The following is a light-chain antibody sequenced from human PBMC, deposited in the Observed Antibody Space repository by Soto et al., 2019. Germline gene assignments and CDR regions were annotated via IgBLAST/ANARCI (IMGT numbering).Light chain of an antibody. J-gene: IGLJ1*01. CDR2: DVT. V-gene: IGLV2-14*01. CDR1: SSDVGGYDY. CDR3: TSYTSSSTYV. Sequence: QSVLTQPASVSGSPGQSITVSCTGTSSDVGGYDYVSWYQQHPGNAPKLLISDVTNRPSGVSNRFSGSKSGNTASLTISGLQTEDEADYYCTSYTSSSTYVFRTVTKVTVL.